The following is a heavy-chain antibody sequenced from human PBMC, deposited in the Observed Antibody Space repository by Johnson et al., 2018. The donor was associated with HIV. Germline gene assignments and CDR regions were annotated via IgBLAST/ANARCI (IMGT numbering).Heavy chain of an antibody. V-gene: IGHV3-48*04. CDR1: GFTVSTYH. CDR2: SWNSVSI. D-gene: IGHD1-26*01. J-gene: IGHJ3*02. Sequence: VQLVESGGGLIQPGESLRLSCAASGFTVSTYHMSWVRQAPGKGLEWVSGISWNSVSIGYADSVKGRFTISRDNAKNSLYLQMNSLRAEATAVYYCAREEEWELTLVGVGAFDIWGQGTMVTVSS. CDR3: AREEEWELTLVGVGAFDI.